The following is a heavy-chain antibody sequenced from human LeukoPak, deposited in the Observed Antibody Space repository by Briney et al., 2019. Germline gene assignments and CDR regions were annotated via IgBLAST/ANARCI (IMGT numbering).Heavy chain of an antibody. CDR1: GGSISSSSYY. CDR2: IYYSGST. D-gene: IGHD6-13*01. Sequence: SETLSLTCTVSGGSISSSSYYWGWIRQPPGKGLEWIGSIYYSGSTYYNPSLKSRVTISVDTSKNQFSLKLSSVTAADTAVYYCARACTSSRQSSPFYFDYWGQGTLVTVSS. CDR3: ARACTSSRQSSPFYFDY. J-gene: IGHJ4*02. V-gene: IGHV4-39*07.